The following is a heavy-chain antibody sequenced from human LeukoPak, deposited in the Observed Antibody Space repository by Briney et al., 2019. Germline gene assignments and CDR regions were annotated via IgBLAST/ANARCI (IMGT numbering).Heavy chain of an antibody. D-gene: IGHD3-22*01. Sequence: GGSLRLSCAASGFIFNSHSMNWVRQAPGKGLEWVAVISYDGSNKYYADSVKGRFTISRDNSKNTLYLQMNSLRAEDTAVYYCASPGGPYYYDSSGYHYWGQGTLVTVSS. CDR3: ASPGGPYYYDSSGYHY. J-gene: IGHJ4*02. V-gene: IGHV3-30*03. CDR1: GFIFNSHS. CDR2: ISYDGSNK.